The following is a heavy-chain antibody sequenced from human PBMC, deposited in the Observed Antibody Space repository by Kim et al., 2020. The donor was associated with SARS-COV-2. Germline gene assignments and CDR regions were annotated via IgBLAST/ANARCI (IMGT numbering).Heavy chain of an antibody. CDR1: GITFSNYW. J-gene: IGHJ3*02. V-gene: IGHV3-7*04. CDR2: INQDGSEK. Sequence: GGSLRLSCAASGITFSNYWMSWVRQAPGKGLEWVANINQDGSEKYYVDSVKGRFTISRDNAKKSLYLQMNSLRAEDTAVYYCATDAFDIWGQGTMVTVSS. CDR3: ATDAFDI.